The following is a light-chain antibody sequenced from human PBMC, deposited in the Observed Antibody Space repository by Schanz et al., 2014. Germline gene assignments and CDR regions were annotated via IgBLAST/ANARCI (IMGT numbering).Light chain of an antibody. Sequence: EIVMTQSPATLSVSPGERATLSCRASQSVSSNLAWFQQKPGQALRLLIYGASKRASGIADRFSGSGSETDFTLTISSLEPEDFAVYYCQQYGNSPSITFGQGTRLEIK. CDR1: QSVSSN. CDR2: GAS. J-gene: IGKJ5*01. V-gene: IGKV3D-15*02. CDR3: QQYGNSPSIT.